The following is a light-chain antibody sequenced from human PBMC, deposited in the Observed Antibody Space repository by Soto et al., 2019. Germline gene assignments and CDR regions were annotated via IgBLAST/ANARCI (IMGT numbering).Light chain of an antibody. J-gene: IGKJ3*01. Sequence: EIVMTQSPAALSLSPGETITLSCGASQSVRSSLAWFQQKTGQAPRLLIYDDSTRATGIPDRLSGSGSGTELNLTISRLQSEDFAVYYCQKYNMWTGTFGPGTKVDIK. CDR1: QSVRSS. V-gene: IGKV3-15*01. CDR2: DDS. CDR3: QKYNMWTGT.